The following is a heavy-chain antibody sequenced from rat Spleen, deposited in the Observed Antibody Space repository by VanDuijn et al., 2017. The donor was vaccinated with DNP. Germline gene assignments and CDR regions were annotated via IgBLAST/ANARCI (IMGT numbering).Heavy chain of an antibody. D-gene: IGHD1-1*01. V-gene: IGHV2-1*01. CDR3: ARRGLQWDYWYFDF. J-gene: IGHJ1*01. Sequence: QVQLKESGPGLVQPSQTLSLTCTVSGFSLNNNSVSWIRQPPGKGLEWMGAIWSGGSTAYSSALKSRLSISRDTSRSQVFLKMNSLQTEDTAMYFCARRGLQWDYWYFDFWGPGTLVTVSS. CDR2: IWSGGST. CDR1: GFSLNNNS.